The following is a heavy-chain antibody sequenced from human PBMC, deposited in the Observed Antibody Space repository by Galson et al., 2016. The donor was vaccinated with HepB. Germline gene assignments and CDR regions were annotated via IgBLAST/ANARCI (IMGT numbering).Heavy chain of an antibody. D-gene: IGHD3-22*01. Sequence: SLRLSCAASGFTFSNYGMHWVRQAPGKGLEWVAVIWYDGSEKYYADSVKGRFTISRDNSRNTVYVQINSLRAEDTAIYYCTMISWSTSSGFGFWGQGTRVTVSS. CDR2: IWYDGSEK. CDR1: GFTFSNYG. CDR3: TMISWSTSSGFGF. V-gene: IGHV3-33*01. J-gene: IGHJ4*02.